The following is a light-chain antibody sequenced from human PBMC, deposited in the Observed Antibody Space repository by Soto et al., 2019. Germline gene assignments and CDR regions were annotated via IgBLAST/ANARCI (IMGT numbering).Light chain of an antibody. CDR3: QQYGRSGT. J-gene: IGKJ1*01. CDR2: ATS. V-gene: IGKV3-20*01. CDR1: PSVSNS. Sequence: EIVLTQYPGTLSLSPGERATLSCRASPSVSNSLAWYQQKPVQAPRLLVYATSSRATGIPDRFSGSGSGTDFTLTISRLEPEDFAVYYCQQYGRSGTFGQGTKVDI.